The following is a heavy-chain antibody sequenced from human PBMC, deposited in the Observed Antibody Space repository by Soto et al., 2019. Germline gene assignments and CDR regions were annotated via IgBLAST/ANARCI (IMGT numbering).Heavy chain of an antibody. CDR2: IIPILGIA. CDR1: GGTFSSYT. D-gene: IGHD4-17*01. V-gene: IGHV1-69*08. Sequence: QVQLVQSGAEVKKPGSSVKVSCKASGGTFSSYTISWVRQAPGQGLEWMGRIIPILGIANYAQKFQGRVTITADKSTSTADMELSSLRSEDTAVYYCARDRGSVTTRGAFDIWGQGTMVTVSS. CDR3: ARDRGSVTTRGAFDI. J-gene: IGHJ3*02.